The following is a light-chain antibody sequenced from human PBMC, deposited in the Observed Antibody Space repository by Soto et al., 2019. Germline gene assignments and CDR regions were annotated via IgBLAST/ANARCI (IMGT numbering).Light chain of an antibody. CDR2: EIS. CDR1: QGVRSS. J-gene: IGKJ3*01. CDR3: LQHNRYPFP. V-gene: IGKV1-17*01. Sequence: EIQMTQSPSSLSASAGDRVTITCRASQGVRSSLDWDQQKPGKAPKRLIYEISSLQSGVPSRFSGSGSGTEFTLTSSSLQPQDFATYYCLQHNRYPFPLGPGT.